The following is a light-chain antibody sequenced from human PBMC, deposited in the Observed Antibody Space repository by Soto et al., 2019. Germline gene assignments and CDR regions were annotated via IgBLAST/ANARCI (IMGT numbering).Light chain of an antibody. J-gene: IGLJ2*01. CDR3: SSHAGSINVV. CDR2: EVS. Sequence: QSVLTQPPSASGSPGQSVTISCTGTSSDVGGYNYVSWYQQHPGKAPKHMIYEVSKRPSGVPDRFSGSKSGNTASLTVSGLQAEDEADYYCSSHAGSINVVFGGGTKLTVL. CDR1: SSDVGGYNY. V-gene: IGLV2-8*01.